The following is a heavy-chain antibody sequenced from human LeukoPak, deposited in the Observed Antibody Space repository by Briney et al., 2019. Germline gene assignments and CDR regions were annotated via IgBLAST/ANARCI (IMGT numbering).Heavy chain of an antibody. CDR3: GSGHYYGSGGNDY. V-gene: IGHV1-2*02. CDR1: GYTFTGYY. CDR2: INPNSGGT. D-gene: IGHD3-10*01. J-gene: IGHJ4*02. Sequence: ASVKVSCKASGYTFTGYYMHWVRQAPGQGLEWMGWINPNSGGTNYAQKFQGRVTMTRDTSISTAYMELSRLRSDDTAVYYCGSGHYYGSGGNDYWGQGTLVTVSS.